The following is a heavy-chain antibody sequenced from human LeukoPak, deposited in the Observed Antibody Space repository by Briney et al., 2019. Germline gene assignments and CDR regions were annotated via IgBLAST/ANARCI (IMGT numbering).Heavy chain of an antibody. J-gene: IGHJ4*02. CDR3: ARAGFIAAAAGTMDY. D-gene: IGHD6-13*01. Sequence: SGTLSLTCTVSGGSISSYYWSWIRQPPGKGLEWIGYIYYSGSTNYNPSLKSRVTISVDTSKNQFSLKLSSVTAADTAVYYCARAGFIAAAAGTMDYWGQGTLVTVSS. CDR1: GGSISSYY. CDR2: IYYSGST. V-gene: IGHV4-59*12.